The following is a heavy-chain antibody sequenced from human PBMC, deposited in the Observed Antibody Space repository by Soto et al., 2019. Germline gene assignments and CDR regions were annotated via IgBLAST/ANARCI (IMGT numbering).Heavy chain of an antibody. CDR2: IIPIFGTA. V-gene: IGHV1-69*13. CDR3: ARAQDSSGYADAFDI. Sequence: SVKVSCKASGGTFSSYAISWVRQAPGQGLEWMGGIIPIFGTANYAQKFQGRVTITADESTSTAYMELSSLRSEDTAVYYCARAQDSSGYADAFDIWGQGTMVIVSS. D-gene: IGHD3-22*01. CDR1: GGTFSSYA. J-gene: IGHJ3*02.